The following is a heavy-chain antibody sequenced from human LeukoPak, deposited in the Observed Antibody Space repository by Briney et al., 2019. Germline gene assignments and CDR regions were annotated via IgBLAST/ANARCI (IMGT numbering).Heavy chain of an antibody. CDR2: IGSGGTV. CDR3: ARNRGYGFFDY. V-gene: IGHV3-48*03. Sequence: GGSLRLSCAASGFTFSSYEIHWVRQAPGQGLEWVSYIGSGGTVFYADSVKSRFTISRGNAKNSLYLQMNSLRAEDTAVYYCARNRGYGFFDYWGQGTLVTVSS. D-gene: IGHD3-22*01. J-gene: IGHJ4*02. CDR1: GFTFSSYE.